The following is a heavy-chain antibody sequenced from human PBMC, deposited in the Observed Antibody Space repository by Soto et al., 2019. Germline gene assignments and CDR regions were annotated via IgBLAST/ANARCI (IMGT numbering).Heavy chain of an antibody. Sequence: QVNLVQSGDEVKKPGASVKVSCKVSGYAVTEVSMHWVRQRPGKGPEWLGGFDPADGERIYSQNFQGRLSMTEDTSTDTAYMERSSLPSGDTAIYYCATDSTLPEVPYREDYALEVWGQGPTVIVSS. J-gene: IGHJ6*02. V-gene: IGHV1-24*01. D-gene: IGHD2-2*01. CDR1: GYAVTEVS. CDR2: FDPADGER. CDR3: ATDSTLPEVPYREDYALEV.